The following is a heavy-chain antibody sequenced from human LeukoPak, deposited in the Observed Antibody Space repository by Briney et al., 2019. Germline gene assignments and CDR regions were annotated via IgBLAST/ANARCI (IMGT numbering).Heavy chain of an antibody. CDR2: ISSSSSYI. CDR3: ARTTVTPDAFDI. D-gene: IGHD4-17*01. Sequence: GGSLRLSCAASGFTFSSCSLNWVRQAPGKGLEWASSISSSSSYIYYADSVKGRFTISRDNAKNSLYLQMNSLRAEDTAVYYCARTTVTPDAFDIWGQGTMATVSS. V-gene: IGHV3-21*01. J-gene: IGHJ3*02. CDR1: GFTFSSCS.